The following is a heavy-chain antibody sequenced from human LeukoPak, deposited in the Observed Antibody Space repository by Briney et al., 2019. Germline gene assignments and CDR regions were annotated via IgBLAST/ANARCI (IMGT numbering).Heavy chain of an antibody. Sequence: KTSETLSLTCTVSGGSISSSSYYWGWMRQPPGKGLEWIGSIYYSGSTYYNPSLKSRVTISVDTSKNQFSLKLSSVTAADTAVYYCARGGEYYDFLTGYSYYFDYWGQGTLVTVSS. CDR3: ARGGEYYDFLTGYSYYFDY. V-gene: IGHV4-39*01. CDR2: IYYSGST. J-gene: IGHJ4*02. D-gene: IGHD3-9*01. CDR1: GGSISSSSYY.